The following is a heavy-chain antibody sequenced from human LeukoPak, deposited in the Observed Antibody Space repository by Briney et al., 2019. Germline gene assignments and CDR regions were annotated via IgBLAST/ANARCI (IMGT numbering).Heavy chain of an antibody. CDR1: GFTFSSYE. J-gene: IGHJ4*02. CDR2: ISSSGSTI. CDR3: ARARWYSSDY. D-gene: IGHD5-24*01. V-gene: IGHV3-48*03. Sequence: GGSLRLSCAVSGFTFSSYEMNWVRQAPGKGLEWVSYISSSGSTIYYADSVKGRFTISRDNAKKSLYLQMNSLRAEDTAVYYCARARWYSSDYWGQGTLVTVSS.